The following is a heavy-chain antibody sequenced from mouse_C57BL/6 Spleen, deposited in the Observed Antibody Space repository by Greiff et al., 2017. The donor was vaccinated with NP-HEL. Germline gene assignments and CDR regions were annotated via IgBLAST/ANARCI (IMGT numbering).Heavy chain of an antibody. D-gene: IGHD4-1*01. J-gene: IGHJ3*01. CDR3: ARERTGTIAY. CDR1: GYTFTDYY. Sequence: EVQLQQSGPELVKPGASVKISCKASGYTFTDYYMNWVKQSHGKSLEWIGDINPNNGGTSYNQKFKGKATLTVDKSSSTAYMELRSLTSEDSAVYYCARERTGTIAYWGQGTLVTVSA. V-gene: IGHV1-26*01. CDR2: INPNNGGT.